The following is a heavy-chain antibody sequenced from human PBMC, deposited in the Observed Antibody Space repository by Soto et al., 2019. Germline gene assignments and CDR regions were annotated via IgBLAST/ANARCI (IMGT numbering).Heavy chain of an antibody. D-gene: IGHD1-20*01. Sequence: GASVKVSCKASGGTFSSYAISWVRQAPGQGLEWMGGIIPIFGTANYAQKFQGRVTITADKSTSTAYMELSSLRSEDTAVYYCARDMFGHNWNVLCALDYWGQGTLVTVSS. J-gene: IGHJ4*02. CDR2: IIPIFGTA. V-gene: IGHV1-69*06. CDR3: ARDMFGHNWNVLCALDY. CDR1: GGTFSSYA.